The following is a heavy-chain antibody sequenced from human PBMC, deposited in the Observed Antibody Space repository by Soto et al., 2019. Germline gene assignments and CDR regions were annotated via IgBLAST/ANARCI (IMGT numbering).Heavy chain of an antibody. J-gene: IGHJ4*02. V-gene: IGHV4-4*07. CDR2: IYTSGST. D-gene: IGHD3-22*01. CDR1: GGSISSYY. Sequence: SETLSLTCTVSGGSISSYYCSWIRQPAGKGLEWIGRIYTSGSTNYNPSLKSRVTMSVDTSKNQFSLKLSSVTAADTAVYYCARDDPYYYDSSGYYYFDYWGQGTLVTVSS. CDR3: ARDDPYYYDSSGYYYFDY.